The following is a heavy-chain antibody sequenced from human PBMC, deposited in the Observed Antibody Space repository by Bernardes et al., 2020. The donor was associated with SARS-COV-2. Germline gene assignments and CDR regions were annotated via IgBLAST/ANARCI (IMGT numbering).Heavy chain of an antibody. CDR3: ARGKVILGGGMDV. CDR2: INHSGST. V-gene: IGHV4-34*01. CDR1: GGSFSGYY. D-gene: IGHD2-21*01. J-gene: IGHJ6*02. Sequence: SETLSLTCAVYGGSFSGYYWSWIRQPPGKGLEWIGEINHSGSTNYNPSLKSRVTISVDTSKNQFSLKLSSVTAADTAVYYCARGKVILGGGMDVWGQGTTVTVSS.